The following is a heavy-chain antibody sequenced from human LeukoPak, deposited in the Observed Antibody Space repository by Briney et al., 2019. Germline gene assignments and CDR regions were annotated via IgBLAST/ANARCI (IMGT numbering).Heavy chain of an antibody. V-gene: IGHV3-21*01. J-gene: IGHJ3*01. CDR1: GFTFSSYS. CDR3: ARKSDYYGDYAVG. D-gene: IGHD4-17*01. CDR2: ISGSSNYI. Sequence: GGSLRLSCAASGFTFSSYSMNWVRQAPGKGLEWGSSISGSSNYIYYADSVKGRFTISRDNAKNSLYLQMNSLRAEDTAVYYCARKSDYYGDYAVGWGQGTMVTVSS.